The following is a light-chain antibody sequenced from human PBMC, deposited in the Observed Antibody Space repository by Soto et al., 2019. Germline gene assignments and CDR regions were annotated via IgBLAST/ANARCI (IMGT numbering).Light chain of an antibody. Sequence: ILLTQSPGTLSLSPGERVTLSCRASQRVYSSYLAWYQQKPGQAPRLLLYGASARATGVPARFSGSGSGTEFTLTISSLQPDDFATYYCQHYNSYSEAFGQGTKVDIK. CDR2: GAS. J-gene: IGKJ1*01. CDR3: QHYNSYSEA. CDR1: QRVYSSY. V-gene: IGKV3-20*01.